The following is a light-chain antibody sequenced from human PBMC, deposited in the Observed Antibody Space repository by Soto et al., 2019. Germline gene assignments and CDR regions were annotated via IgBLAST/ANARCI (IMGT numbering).Light chain of an antibody. CDR1: QSVSSN. J-gene: IGKJ2*01. CDR2: GAS. V-gene: IGKV3-15*01. CDR3: QQYNDWPPYT. Sequence: EIVMTQSPATLSVSPGDTVTLSCRASQSVSSNLAWFQQKPGQAPRLLIYGASNRATGIPARFSGSGSGTEFNLTISRLQSEDFAVYYCQQYNDWPPYTFGQGTTLEIK.